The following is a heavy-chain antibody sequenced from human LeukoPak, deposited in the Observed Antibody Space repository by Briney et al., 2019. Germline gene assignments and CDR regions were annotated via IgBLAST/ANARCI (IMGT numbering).Heavy chain of an antibody. CDR2: IYSGGGT. CDR1: GFSVSRNY. V-gene: IGHV3-66*01. CDR3: ARSRFYFDY. Sequence: GGSLRLSCEASGFSVSRNYMSWVRQAPGKGLEWVSVIYSGGGTYYADSVKGRFSISRDNSKNTLYLQMNSLRVEDTAVYYCARSRFYFDYWGQGTLVTVSS. J-gene: IGHJ4*02.